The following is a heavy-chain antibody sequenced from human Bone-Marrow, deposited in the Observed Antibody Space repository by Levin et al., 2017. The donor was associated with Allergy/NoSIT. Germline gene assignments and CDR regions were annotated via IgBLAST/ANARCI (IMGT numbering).Heavy chain of an antibody. V-gene: IGHV3-30*12. CDR3: ARDPDSSDYDDDDSPSDWFDP. CDR1: GFTFSNYG. Sequence: GGSLRLSCVVSGFTFSNYGMHWVRQAPGKGLEWMALISSAGSQKYYSDSVKGRFTISRDNSKNTLFLQMNNLRVEDTATYYCARDPDSSDYDDDDSPSDWFDPWGQATLVTVST. CDR2: ISSAGSQK. J-gene: IGHJ5*02. D-gene: IGHD4-17*01.